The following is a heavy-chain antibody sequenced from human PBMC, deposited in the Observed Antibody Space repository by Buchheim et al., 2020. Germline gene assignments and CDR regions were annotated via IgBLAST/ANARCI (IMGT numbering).Heavy chain of an antibody. Sequence: QVQLQESGPGLVKPSETLSLTCIVSGGSFSGHYWSWIRQPPGKGLEWLGHIYYTGTTNYNPSLNSRVAISLDRSKNQFSLQVNSVTAVDTAVYYCARTPVGGWGKIDYWGQGTL. CDR2: IYYTGTT. CDR3: ARTPVGGWGKIDY. V-gene: IGHV4-59*11. D-gene: IGHD2-8*02. CDR1: GGSFSGHY. J-gene: IGHJ4*02.